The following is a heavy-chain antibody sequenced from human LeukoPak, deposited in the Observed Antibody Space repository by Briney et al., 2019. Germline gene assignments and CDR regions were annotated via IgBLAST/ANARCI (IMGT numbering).Heavy chain of an antibody. CDR1: GGSTSSSSYY. V-gene: IGHV4-39*01. CDR2: IYYSGST. J-gene: IGHJ4*02. D-gene: IGHD3-22*01. Sequence: SETLSLTCTVSGGSTSSSSYYWSWIRQPPGKGLEWIGSIYYSGSTYYNPSLKSRVTISVDTSKNQFSLKLSSVTAADTAVYYCARHIYDSSGYYFDYWGQGTLVTVSS. CDR3: ARHIYDSSGYYFDY.